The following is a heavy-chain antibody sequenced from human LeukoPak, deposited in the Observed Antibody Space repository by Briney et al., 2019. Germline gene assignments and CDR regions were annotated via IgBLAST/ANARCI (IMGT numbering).Heavy chain of an antibody. D-gene: IGHD3-22*01. CDR3: ASGVGYDSSGYYDY. Sequence: GGSLTLSCAATGFTFNHYGMHWVRQAPGKGLEWVAVIWSDGTNRYYADSVKGRFTISRDDSRNTVYLQMNSLRPEDTGVYYCASGVGYDSSGYYDYWGQGTLVTVSS. CDR2: IWSDGTNR. CDR1: GFTFNHYG. V-gene: IGHV3-33*01. J-gene: IGHJ4*02.